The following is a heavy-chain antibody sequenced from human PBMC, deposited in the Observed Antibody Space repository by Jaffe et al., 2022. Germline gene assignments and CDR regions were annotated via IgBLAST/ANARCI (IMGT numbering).Heavy chain of an antibody. CDR3: TKGGVFCLDECYGTV. J-gene: IGHJ4*02. CDR1: GFTFKDYG. CDR2: ISGRGVAT. V-gene: IGHV3-23*01. D-gene: IGHD2-21*01. Sequence: EVKLLESGGGLVQPGGSLRLSCAASGFTFKDYGMSWVRQAPGKGLEWVSAISGRGVATDYADSVKGRFTISRDNSKNTLYLQMNSLRAGDTAVYYCTKGGVFCLDECYGTVWGQGTLVTVSS.